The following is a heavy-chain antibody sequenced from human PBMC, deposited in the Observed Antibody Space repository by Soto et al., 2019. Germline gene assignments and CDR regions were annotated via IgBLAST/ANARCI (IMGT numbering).Heavy chain of an antibody. CDR2: ISYDGSNK. CDR1: GFTFSNYG. Sequence: QGQLVESGGGVVQPWRSLRLSCAASGFTFSNYGMHWVRQSPGKGLEWVAVISYDGSNKYYADSVKGRFTISRDNSKNTLYLQMNSLRAEDTAVYYCAKDLGSGSYLFDAFDIWGQGTMVTVSS. D-gene: IGHD1-26*01. V-gene: IGHV3-30*18. J-gene: IGHJ3*02. CDR3: AKDLGSGSYLFDAFDI.